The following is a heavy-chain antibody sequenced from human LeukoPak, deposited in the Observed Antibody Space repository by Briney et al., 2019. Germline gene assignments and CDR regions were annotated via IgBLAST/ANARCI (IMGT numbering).Heavy chain of an antibody. Sequence: GGSLRLSCAASGFTFSSYAMSWVRQAPGKGLEWVSGISGGGGSTYYADSVKGRFTFSRDNSKNTLYLQVNSLRAEDTAVYYCAKTHSSGWSSFDYWGQGTLVTVSS. CDR2: ISGGGGST. J-gene: IGHJ4*02. CDR3: AKTHSSGWSSFDY. CDR1: GFTFSSYA. D-gene: IGHD6-19*01. V-gene: IGHV3-23*01.